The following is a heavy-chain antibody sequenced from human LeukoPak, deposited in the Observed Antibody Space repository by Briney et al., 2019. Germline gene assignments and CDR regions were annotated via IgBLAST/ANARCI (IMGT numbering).Heavy chain of an antibody. CDR1: GFTFNDYG. Sequence: GGSLRLSCAASGFTFNDYGMSWVRQGPGKGLEWVSGINWNGGTTGYADSVRGRFTISRDNAKNSLYLQMNSLRAEDAALYCCARDKHYYDSSNYVWGQGTLVTVSS. CDR2: INWNGGTT. D-gene: IGHD3-22*01. V-gene: IGHV3-20*04. CDR3: ARDKHYYDSSNYV. J-gene: IGHJ4*02.